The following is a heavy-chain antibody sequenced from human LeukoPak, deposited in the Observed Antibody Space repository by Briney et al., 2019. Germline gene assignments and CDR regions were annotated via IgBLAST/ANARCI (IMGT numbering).Heavy chain of an antibody. D-gene: IGHD6-19*01. V-gene: IGHV1-18*01. J-gene: IGHJ5*02. CDR2: ISAYNGDT. CDR3: ARKITVAGTNCFDP. Sequence: ASVKVSCKASGYTSTTYGITWVRQAPGQGLEWMGWISAYNGDTNYAQKLQGRVTMTTDTSTSTAYMELRSLRSDDTAVYYCARKITVAGTNCFDPWGQGTLVTVSS. CDR1: GYTSTTYG.